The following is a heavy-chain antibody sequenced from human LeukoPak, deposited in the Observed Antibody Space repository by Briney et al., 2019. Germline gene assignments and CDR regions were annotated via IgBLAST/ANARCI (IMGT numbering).Heavy chain of an antibody. J-gene: IGHJ4*02. CDR2: IWYDGNNK. Sequence: PGGSLRLSCAASGFTFSTYAMHWVRQAPGKGLEWVAVIWYDGNNKYYADSVKGRFTISRDSSKNTLYLQMNSLRVEDTAVYYCARGSSSVTLPGDWGQGTLVTVSS. CDR1: GFTFSTYA. V-gene: IGHV3-33*01. CDR3: ARGSSSVTLPGD. D-gene: IGHD2-2*01.